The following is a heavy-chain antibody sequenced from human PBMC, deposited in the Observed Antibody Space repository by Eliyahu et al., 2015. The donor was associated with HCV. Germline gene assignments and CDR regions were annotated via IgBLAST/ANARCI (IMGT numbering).Heavy chain of an antibody. CDR2: ISYDGSNK. CDR1: GFTFSSYA. V-gene: IGHV3-30-3*01. Sequence: QVQLVESGGGVVQPGRSLRLSCAASGFTFSSYAXPWVRQAPGKGLEWVAVISYDGSNKYYADSVKGRFTISRDNSKNTLYLQMNSLRAEDTAVYYCARPSDYYDSSGYPDAEYFQHWGQGTLVTVSS. D-gene: IGHD3-22*01. CDR3: ARPSDYYDSSGYPDAEYFQH. J-gene: IGHJ1*01.